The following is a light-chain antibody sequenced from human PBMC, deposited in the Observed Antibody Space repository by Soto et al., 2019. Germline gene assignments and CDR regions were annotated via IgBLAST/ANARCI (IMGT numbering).Light chain of an antibody. CDR2: QVT. Sequence: QSALTQSASVSGSPGQSITISCTGTDNDVGGYDFVSWYQQHPGRAPKLLIHQVTIRLSGISSRFSGSKSGNTASLTITGLQPEDEAMYFCCSHSTSSAWVFGGGTQLTV. CDR1: DNDVGGYDF. V-gene: IGLV2-14*01. J-gene: IGLJ3*02. CDR3: CSHSTSSAWV.